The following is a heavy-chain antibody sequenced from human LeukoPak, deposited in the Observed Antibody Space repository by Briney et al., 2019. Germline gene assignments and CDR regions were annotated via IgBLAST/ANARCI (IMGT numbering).Heavy chain of an antibody. D-gene: IGHD2-2*03. CDR3: AMDINGDLFHV. J-gene: IGHJ4*02. CDR2: IKSDGSAT. Sequence: PGGSLRLSCAGSEFSFSSYWXHWVXQPPEXGLEWVFSIKSDGSATAYADSVKGRFSMSTDSAKYTASLHMNSLRVEDTAMYYCAMDINGDLFHVWGQGTPVTVSS. V-gene: IGHV3-74*01. CDR1: EFSFSSYW.